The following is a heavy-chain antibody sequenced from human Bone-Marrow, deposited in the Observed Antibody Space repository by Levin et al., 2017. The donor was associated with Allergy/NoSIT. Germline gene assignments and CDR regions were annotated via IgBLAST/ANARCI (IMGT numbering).Heavy chain of an antibody. CDR3: ARDSGGWSRYFDY. V-gene: IGHV3-30-3*01. D-gene: IGHD6-19*01. Sequence: GGSLRLSCAASGFTFSSYAMHWVRQAPGKGLEWVAVISYDGSNKYYADSVKGRFTISRDNSKNTLYLQMNSLRAEDTAVYYCARDSGGWSRYFDYWGQGTLVTVSS. CDR1: GFTFSSYA. J-gene: IGHJ4*02. CDR2: ISYDGSNK.